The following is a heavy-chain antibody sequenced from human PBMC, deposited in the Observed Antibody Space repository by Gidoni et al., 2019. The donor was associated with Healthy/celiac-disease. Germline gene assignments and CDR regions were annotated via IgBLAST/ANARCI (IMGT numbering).Heavy chain of an antibody. CDR1: GFTFSSSG. J-gene: IGHJ4*02. CDR2: ISYDGSNK. V-gene: IGHV3-30*03. D-gene: IGHD6-6*01. Sequence: QVQLVESGGGVVQPGRSLRLSCAASGFTFSSSGMHWVRQAPGKGLEWVAVISYDGSNKYYADSVKGRFTISRDNSKNTLYLQMNSLRAEDTAVYYCSIAADYWGQGTLVTVSS. CDR3: SIAADY.